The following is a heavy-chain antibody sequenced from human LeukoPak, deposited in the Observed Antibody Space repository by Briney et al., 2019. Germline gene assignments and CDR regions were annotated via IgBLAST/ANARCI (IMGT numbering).Heavy chain of an antibody. CDR1: GGSISSGGYS. J-gene: IGHJ5*02. D-gene: IGHD3-10*01. Sequence: PSETLSLTCAVSGGSISSGGYSWSWIRQPPGKGLEWIGYIYHSGSTYYNPSLKSRVTISVDRSKNQFSLKLSSVTAADTAVYYCAGALTPGGFDPWGQGTLVTVSS. CDR3: AGALTPGGFDP. V-gene: IGHV4-30-2*01. CDR2: IYHSGST.